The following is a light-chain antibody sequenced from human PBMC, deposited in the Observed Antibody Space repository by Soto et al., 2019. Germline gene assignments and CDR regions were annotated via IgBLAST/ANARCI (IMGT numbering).Light chain of an antibody. CDR2: VVT. V-gene: IGLV2-11*01. CDR1: SIDVGDSDF. J-gene: IGLJ1*01. CDR3: SSFAATHTYI. Sequence: QSALTQPRSVSGSPGQSVTISCTGTSIDVGDSDFVSWYQRHPGKAPKLMIYVVTKRPSGVPDRFSGSKSGNTASLTISGLQDEDEADYYCSSFAATHTYIFGTGTRSPS.